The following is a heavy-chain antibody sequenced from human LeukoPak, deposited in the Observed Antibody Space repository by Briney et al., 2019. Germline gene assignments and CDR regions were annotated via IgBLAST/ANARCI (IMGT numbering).Heavy chain of an antibody. CDR3: AKDTSMVRGVISYYFDY. J-gene: IGHJ4*02. CDR2: ISGSGGST. V-gene: IGHV3-23*01. Sequence: PGGSLRLSCAASRFTFSSYAMSRVRQAPGKGLEWVSAISGSGGSTYYADSVKGRFTISRDNSKNTLYLQMNSLRAEDTAVYYCAKDTSMVRGVISYYFDYWGRGTLVTVSS. CDR1: RFTFSSYA. D-gene: IGHD3-10*01.